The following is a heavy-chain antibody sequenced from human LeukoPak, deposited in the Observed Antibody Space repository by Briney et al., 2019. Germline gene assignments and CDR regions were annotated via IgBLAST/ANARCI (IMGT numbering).Heavy chain of an antibody. Sequence: GRSLRLSCAASGFTFSSYGMHCVRQTPGKGLEWVAVISYDGSNKYYADSVKGRFTISRDNSKNTLYLQMNSLRAEDTAVYYCAREADEVHPSGFNWFDPWGQGTLITVSS. J-gene: IGHJ5*02. V-gene: IGHV3-30*03. D-gene: IGHD4/OR15-4a*01. CDR1: GFTFSSYG. CDR2: ISYDGSNK. CDR3: AREADEVHPSGFNWFDP.